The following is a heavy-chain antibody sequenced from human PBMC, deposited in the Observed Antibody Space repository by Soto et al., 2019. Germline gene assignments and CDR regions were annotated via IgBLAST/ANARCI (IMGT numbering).Heavy chain of an antibody. D-gene: IGHD3-16*02. CDR2: IWFDGSNK. J-gene: IGHJ4*02. CDR3: ARELTFRGVIVSVFGY. Sequence: QVQLVESGGGVVQPGRSLRLSCAASGFTFSSYGMHWVRQAPGKGLEWVAVIWFDGSNKYYADSVKGRFTISRDNSKNTLYLQMNSLRAEDTAVYYCARELTFRGVIVSVFGYWGQGTLVTVSS. V-gene: IGHV3-33*01. CDR1: GFTFSSYG.